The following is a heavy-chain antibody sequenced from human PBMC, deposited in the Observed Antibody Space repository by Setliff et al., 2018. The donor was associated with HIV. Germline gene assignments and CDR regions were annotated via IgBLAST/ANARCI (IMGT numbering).Heavy chain of an antibody. CDR2: TIPLFGTT. D-gene: IGHD4-4*01. Sequence: SVKVSCKPSGGTFSSYTISWVRQAPGQGLEWVGGTIPLFGTTNYAQKFQGRVTITADESTIIAYMELTSLRSEDTAVYYCARSRGTSQYHYYMDVWGKGTTVTVSS. CDR1: GGTFSSYT. J-gene: IGHJ6*03. CDR3: ARSRGTSQYHYYMDV. V-gene: IGHV1-69*13.